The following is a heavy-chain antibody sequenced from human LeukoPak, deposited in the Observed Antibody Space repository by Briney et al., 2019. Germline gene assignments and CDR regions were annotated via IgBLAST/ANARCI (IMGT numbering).Heavy chain of an antibody. J-gene: IGHJ6*04. Sequence: PGGSLRLSCAASGFTFSSYSMNWVRQAPGKGLEWVSSISSSSSYIYYADSVKGRFTISRDNAKNSLYLQMNRLRAEDTAVYYCARGRGRIAVAGSPLYYYYGMDVWGKGTTVTVSS. V-gene: IGHV3-21*01. CDR2: ISSSSSYI. CDR3: ARGRGRIAVAGSPLYYYYGMDV. D-gene: IGHD6-19*01. CDR1: GFTFSSYS.